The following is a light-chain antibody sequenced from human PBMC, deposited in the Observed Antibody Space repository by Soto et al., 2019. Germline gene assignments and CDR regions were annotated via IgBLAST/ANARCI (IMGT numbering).Light chain of an antibody. CDR1: KRLPSNS. J-gene: IGKJ4*01. CDR2: GAS. CDR3: HQYGSYARLS. Sequence: TQPLDTKTLSPGARGTISGSASKRLPSNSLAWYQQKPGKAPRLLFYGASSRATGIPDRFSGSGSGTDFTLNISSVEAEDFALYYCHQYGSYARLSFGGGTKVDIK. V-gene: IGKV3-20*01.